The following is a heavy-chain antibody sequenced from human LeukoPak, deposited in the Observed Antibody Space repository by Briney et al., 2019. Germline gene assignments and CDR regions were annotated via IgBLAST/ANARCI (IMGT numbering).Heavy chain of an antibody. CDR3: ARGDCSGGSCYQA. J-gene: IGHJ4*02. Sequence: PGGSPRPSCSASGFTFSSYSMNWVRPGPGEGLGWVSSISSSSSYIYYADSVKGRFTISRDNAKNSLYLQMNSLRAEDTAVYYCARGDCSGGSCYQAWGQGTLVTVSS. D-gene: IGHD2-15*01. V-gene: IGHV3-21*01. CDR2: ISSSSSYI. CDR1: GFTFSSYS.